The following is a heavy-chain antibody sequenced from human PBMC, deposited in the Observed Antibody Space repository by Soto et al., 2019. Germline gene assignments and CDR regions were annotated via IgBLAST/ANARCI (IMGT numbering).Heavy chain of an antibody. J-gene: IGHJ5*02. Sequence: QVQLQESGPGLVKPSQTLSLTCTVSGGSISSGGYYWSWIRQHPGKGLEWIGYTYYSGSTYYNPSLKSRVTISVDTSNTQFSLKLSSVTAADTAVYYCARVAPDLVAANWFDPWGQGTLVTVSS. CDR3: ARVAPDLVAANWFDP. CDR2: TYYSGST. CDR1: GGSISSGGYY. V-gene: IGHV4-31*03. D-gene: IGHD2-15*01.